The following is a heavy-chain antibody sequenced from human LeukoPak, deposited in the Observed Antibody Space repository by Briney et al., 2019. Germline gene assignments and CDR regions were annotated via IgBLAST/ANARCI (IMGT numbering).Heavy chain of an antibody. Sequence: ASVKVSCKASGYTFTDPYIHWMRQAPGQGFEWMGWINPNSGDTNYAQNFQGRVTMTRDTSTSTAYLELSRLKFDDTAVYYCARAKNWGYDYWGQGTLVTVSS. V-gene: IGHV1-2*02. CDR2: INPNSGDT. CDR3: ARAKNWGYDY. D-gene: IGHD3-16*01. J-gene: IGHJ4*02. CDR1: GYTFTDPY.